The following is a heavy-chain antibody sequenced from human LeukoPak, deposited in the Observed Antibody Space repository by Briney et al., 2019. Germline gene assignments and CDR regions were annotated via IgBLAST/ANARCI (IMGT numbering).Heavy chain of an antibody. V-gene: IGHV4-38-2*01. CDR1: GYSISSGYY. CDR2: IYHSGST. J-gene: IGHJ4*02. Sequence: PSETLSLTCAVSGYSISSGYYWGWIRPPPGKGLEWIGSIYHSGSTYYNPSLKSRVTISVDTSKNQFSLKLSSVTAADTAVYYCARSYYDFWSGRNDDYWGQGTLVTVSS. D-gene: IGHD3-3*01. CDR3: ARSYYDFWSGRNDDY.